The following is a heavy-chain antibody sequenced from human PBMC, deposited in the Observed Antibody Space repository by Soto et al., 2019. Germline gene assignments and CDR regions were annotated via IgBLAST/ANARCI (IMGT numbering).Heavy chain of an antibody. CDR2: INPNSGGT. D-gene: IGHD6-19*01. CDR3: TGSGWSDLGAFDI. Sequence: SCKASGYTFTGYYMHWVRQAPGQGLEWMGWINPNSGGTNYAQKFQGWVTMTRDTSISTAYMELSRLRSDDTAVYYCTGSGWSDLGAFDIWGQGTMVTVSS. CDR1: GYTFTGYY. J-gene: IGHJ3*02. V-gene: IGHV1-2*04.